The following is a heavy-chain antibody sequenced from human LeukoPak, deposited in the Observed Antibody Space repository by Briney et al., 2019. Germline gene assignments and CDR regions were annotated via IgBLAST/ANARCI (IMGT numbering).Heavy chain of an antibody. D-gene: IGHD2-2*01. CDR1: GYTFTNYY. J-gene: IGHJ4*02. CDR2: INPNGGDT. V-gene: IGHV1-2*06. CDR3: VRVGFTTSWSNFDY. Sequence: ASVKVSCKESGYTFTNYYIHWVRQAPGQGLEWMGRINPNGGDTNYAQKFQGRVTMTSDTSISTAYMELNSLMSDDTAVYYCVRVGFTTSWSNFDYWGQGTLVTVSS.